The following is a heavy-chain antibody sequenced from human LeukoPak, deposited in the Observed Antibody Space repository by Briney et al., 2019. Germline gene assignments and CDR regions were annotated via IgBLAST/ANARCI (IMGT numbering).Heavy chain of an antibody. CDR1: GFTLSSYW. CDR2: IYSDGSST. Sequence: GGSLRLSCAASGFTLSSYWMHWVRQAPGKGLVWVSRIYSDGSSTYYADSVKGRFTISRDNAKNTLYLQMNSLRAEDTAVYYCARDRGYDFGTDYWGQGTLVTVSS. CDR3: ARDRGYDFGTDY. V-gene: IGHV3-74*01. J-gene: IGHJ4*02. D-gene: IGHD3/OR15-3a*01.